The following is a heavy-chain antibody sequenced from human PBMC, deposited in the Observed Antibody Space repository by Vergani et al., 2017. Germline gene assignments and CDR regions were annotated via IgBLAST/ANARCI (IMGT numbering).Heavy chain of an antibody. V-gene: IGHV1-18*01. Sequence: QVQLVQSGAEVKKPGASVKVSCKASGYTFTSYGISWVRQAPGQGLEWMGWISAYNGNTNYAQKLQGRGTMTTDTSTRTTYMELRSLRSDDTAVYYCARDLGYCSGGSCREYNWFDPWGQGTLVTVSS. CDR1: GYTFTSYG. CDR2: ISAYNGNT. J-gene: IGHJ5*02. D-gene: IGHD2-15*01. CDR3: ARDLGYCSGGSCREYNWFDP.